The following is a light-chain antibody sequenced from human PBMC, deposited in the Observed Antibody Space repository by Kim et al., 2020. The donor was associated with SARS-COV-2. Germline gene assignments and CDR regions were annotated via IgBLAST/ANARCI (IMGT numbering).Light chain of an antibody. V-gene: IGKV3-15*01. J-gene: IGKJ4*01. CDR2: GAS. Sequence: DTVMTQSPATLSVSPGERATLSCWASQSVSNNLAWYQQKPGQAPRLLIYGASTRATGIAARFSGSGSGTEFTLTISSLQSEDSAVYYCLQYNNSPPLTFGVVTKLDIK. CDR1: QSVSNN. CDR3: LQYNNSPPLT.